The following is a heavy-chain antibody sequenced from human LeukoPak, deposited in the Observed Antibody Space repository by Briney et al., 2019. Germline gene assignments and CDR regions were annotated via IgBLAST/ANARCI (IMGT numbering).Heavy chain of an antibody. J-gene: IGHJ6*04. CDR3: AELGITMIGGV. CDR2: ISSSSSYI. Sequence: GGSLRLSCAASGFTFSSYSMNWVRQAPGKGLEWVSSISSSSSYIHYADSVKGRFTISRDNAKNSLYLQMNSLRAEDTAVYYCAELGITMIGGVWGKGTTVTISS. V-gene: IGHV3-21*01. CDR1: GFTFSSYS. D-gene: IGHD3-10*02.